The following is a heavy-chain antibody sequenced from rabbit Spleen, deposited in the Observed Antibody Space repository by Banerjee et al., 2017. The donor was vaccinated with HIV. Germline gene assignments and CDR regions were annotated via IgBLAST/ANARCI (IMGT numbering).Heavy chain of an antibody. Sequence: QEQLKETGGGLVQPGGSLTLSCKVSGFDFSSYWMSWVRQAPGKGLEWIGYIDPFFGVTYYATWVNGRFSISRENTQNTVSLQMNSLTAADTATYFCVREAGYAGYGDGNLWGPGTLVTVS. CDR1: GFDFSSYW. D-gene: IGHD7-1*01. CDR2: IDPFFGVT. J-gene: IGHJ4*01. CDR3: VREAGYAGYGDGNL. V-gene: IGHV1S47*01.